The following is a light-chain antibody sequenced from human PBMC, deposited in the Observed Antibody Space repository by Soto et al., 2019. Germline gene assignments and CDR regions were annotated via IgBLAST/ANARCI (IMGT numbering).Light chain of an antibody. Sequence: EIVLTQSPGTLSVSPGERATLSCRASQTISSNYLAWYQQKPGQAPSLLIYGTSSRATGIPDRFSGSGSGTDFTPPIGRLEPDDPAIYYCQQYVSWPSGHGTKVELK. CDR3: QQYVSWP. CDR1: QTISSNY. CDR2: GTS. J-gene: IGKJ1*01. V-gene: IGKV3-20*01.